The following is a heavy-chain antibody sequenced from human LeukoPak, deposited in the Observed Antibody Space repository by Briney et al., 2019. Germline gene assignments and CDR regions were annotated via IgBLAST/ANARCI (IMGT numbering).Heavy chain of an antibody. Sequence: ASVKVSCKASGGTFSSYAISWVRQAPGQGLEWMGRIIPIFGTANYAQKFQGGVTITTDESTSTAYMELSSLRSEDTAVYYCARAADYDSSGSEYFQHWGQGTLVTVSS. CDR1: GGTFSSYA. CDR3: ARAADYDSSGSEYFQH. J-gene: IGHJ1*01. CDR2: IIPIFGTA. D-gene: IGHD3-22*01. V-gene: IGHV1-69*05.